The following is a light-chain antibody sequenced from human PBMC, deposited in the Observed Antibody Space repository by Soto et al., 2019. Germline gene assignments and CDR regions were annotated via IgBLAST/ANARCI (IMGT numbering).Light chain of an antibody. J-gene: IGLJ2*01. CDR3: GTWDTSLSDVV. CDR2: DNN. CDR1: SSNIGKNY. V-gene: IGLV1-51*01. Sequence: QSVLTQPPSVSAAPGQKVTISCSGSSSNIGKNYVSWYQRLPGTAPKLLIYDNNEQYSGIPDRFSGAKSGTSATLGIAGLQTGDEADYYCGTWDTSLSDVVFGGGTKLTVL.